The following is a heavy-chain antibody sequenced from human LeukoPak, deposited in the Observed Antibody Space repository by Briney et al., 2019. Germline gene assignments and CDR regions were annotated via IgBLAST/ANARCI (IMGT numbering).Heavy chain of an antibody. CDR3: ARGHSGYDYYFDY. Sequence: TPSETLSLTCTVPGGSISSGDYYWSWIRQPPGKGLEWIGYIYYSGSTYYNPSLKSRVTISVDTSKNQFSLKLSSVTAADTAVYYCARGHSGYDYYFDYWGQGTLVTVSS. CDR2: IYYSGST. CDR1: GGSISSGDYY. V-gene: IGHV4-30-4*01. J-gene: IGHJ4*02. D-gene: IGHD5-12*01.